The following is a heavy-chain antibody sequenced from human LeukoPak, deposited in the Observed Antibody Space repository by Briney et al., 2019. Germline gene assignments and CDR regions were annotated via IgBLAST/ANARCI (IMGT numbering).Heavy chain of an antibody. CDR2: INPSSGGT. CDR3: ARGRAGDYFDS. V-gene: IGHV1-2*02. CDR1: GYTFPDYF. Sequence: VASVKVSCKASGYTFPDYFMHWVRQAPGQGLEWMGWINPSSGGTSYAQKFQGRVTMTRDTSVTTAYMDLGRLRSDDTAVYYCARGRAGDYFDSWGQGTLVTVSS. J-gene: IGHJ4*02.